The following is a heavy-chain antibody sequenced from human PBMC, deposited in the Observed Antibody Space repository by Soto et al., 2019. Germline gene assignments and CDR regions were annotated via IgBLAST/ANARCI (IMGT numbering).Heavy chain of an antibody. CDR2: IYYSRST. CDR3: ARSRGIVPSVDY. J-gene: IGHJ4*02. V-gene: IGHV4-39*07. CDR1: GGSISSSSYY. D-gene: IGHD1-26*01. Sequence: SETLSLTCTVSGGSISSSSYYWGWIRQPPGKGLEWIGSIYYSRSTYYNPSLKSRVTISVDTSKNQFSLKLSSVTAADTAVYYCARSRGIVPSVDYWGQGTLVTVSS.